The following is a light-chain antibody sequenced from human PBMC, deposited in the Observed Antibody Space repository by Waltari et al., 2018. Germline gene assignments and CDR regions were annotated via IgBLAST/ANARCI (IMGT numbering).Light chain of an antibody. CDR1: QSVSSN. CDR3: QQYNNWPPLT. Sequence: EIVMTQSPATLSVSPGERATLSCRASQSVSSNLAWYQQKPGQAPRLPIYGASTRATGIPARFSGSGSGTEFTLTISSLQSEDFAVYYCQQYNNWPPLTFGGATKVEIK. CDR2: GAS. J-gene: IGKJ4*01. V-gene: IGKV3-15*01.